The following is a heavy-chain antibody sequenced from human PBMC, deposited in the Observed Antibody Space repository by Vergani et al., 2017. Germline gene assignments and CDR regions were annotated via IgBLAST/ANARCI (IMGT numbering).Heavy chain of an antibody. CDR1: GFTFDDYA. D-gene: IGHD3-22*01. CDR2: ISWNSGST. J-gene: IGHJ4*02. V-gene: IGHV3-9*01. Sequence: EVQLVESGGGLVQPGRSLRLSCAASGFTFDDYAMHWVRQAPGKGLEWVSGISWNSGSTGYADSVKGRFTISRDNAKNSLYLQMNSLRAEDTALYYCATNIYDSSGYSFDYWGQGTLVTVSS. CDR3: ATNIYDSSGYSFDY.